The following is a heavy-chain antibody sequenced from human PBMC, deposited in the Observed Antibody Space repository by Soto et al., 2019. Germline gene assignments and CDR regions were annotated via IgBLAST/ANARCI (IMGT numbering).Heavy chain of an antibody. Sequence: SETLSLTCAVSGYSISSGYYWGWIRQPPGKGLEWIGSIYHSGSTYYNPSLKSRVTISADTSKNQFSLKLSSVTAADTAVYYCARGTDIVATDGLDPWGQGTLVTVSS. J-gene: IGHJ5*02. CDR1: GYSISSGYY. CDR3: ARGTDIVATDGLDP. V-gene: IGHV4-38-2*01. D-gene: IGHD5-12*01. CDR2: IYHSGST.